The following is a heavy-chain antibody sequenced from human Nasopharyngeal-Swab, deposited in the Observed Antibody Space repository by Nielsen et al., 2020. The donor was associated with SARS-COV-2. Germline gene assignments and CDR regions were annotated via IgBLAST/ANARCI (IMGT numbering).Heavy chain of an antibody. Sequence: GGSLRLSCAASGFTFSSYWMNWVRQAPGKGLEWVSGISWNSGSIGYADSVKGRFTISRDNAKNSLYLQMNSLRAEDTALYYCAKDRNRGYCSGGSCYSSEYFQHWGQGTLVTVSS. V-gene: IGHV3-9*01. CDR3: AKDRNRGYCSGGSCYSSEYFQH. CDR2: ISWNSGSI. D-gene: IGHD2-15*01. J-gene: IGHJ1*01. CDR1: GFTFSSYW.